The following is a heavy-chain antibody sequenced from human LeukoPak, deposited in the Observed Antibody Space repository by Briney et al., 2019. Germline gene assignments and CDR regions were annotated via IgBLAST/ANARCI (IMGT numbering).Heavy chain of an antibody. CDR1: GFTFSDYY. J-gene: IGHJ3*02. CDR2: ISSSGSTI. Sequence: PGGSLRLSCAASGFTFSDYYMNWIRQAPGKGLEWVSYISSSGSTIYYADSVKGRFTVSRDNAKNSLYLQMNSLRAEDTAVYYCASPYSYSKGAFDIWGQGTMVTVSS. D-gene: IGHD2-21*01. CDR3: ASPYSYSKGAFDI. V-gene: IGHV3-11*04.